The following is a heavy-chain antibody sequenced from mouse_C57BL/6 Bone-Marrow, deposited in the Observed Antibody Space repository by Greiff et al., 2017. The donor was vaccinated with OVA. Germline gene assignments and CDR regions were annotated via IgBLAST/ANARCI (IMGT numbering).Heavy chain of an antibody. V-gene: IGHV1-39*01. D-gene: IGHD1-1*01. CDR3: ARKGGSSYCWYFDV. CDR2: INPNSCTT. J-gene: IGHJ1*03. Sequence: EVQLQASGPELVKPGASVKISCKASGYSFTDYNMNWVKQSNGKSLEWIGVINPNSCTTSYNQKFKGKATLTVDQSTSTAYMQLNSMTSEDSAVYYCARKGGSSYCWYFDVWGTGTTVTVSS. CDR1: GYSFTDYN.